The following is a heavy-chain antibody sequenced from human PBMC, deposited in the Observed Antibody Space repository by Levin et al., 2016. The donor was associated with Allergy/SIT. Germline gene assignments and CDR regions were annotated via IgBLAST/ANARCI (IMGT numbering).Heavy chain of an antibody. Sequence: ASVKVSCKASGYTFTSYYMHWVRQAPGQGLEWMGIINPSGGSTSYAQKFQGRVTMTRDTSTSTVYMELSSLRSEDTAVYYCARERGVVATTGAFDIWGQGTMVTVSS. V-gene: IGHV1-46*01. J-gene: IGHJ3*02. CDR2: INPSGGST. CDR1: GYTFTSYY. D-gene: IGHD5-12*01. CDR3: ARERGVVATTGAFDI.